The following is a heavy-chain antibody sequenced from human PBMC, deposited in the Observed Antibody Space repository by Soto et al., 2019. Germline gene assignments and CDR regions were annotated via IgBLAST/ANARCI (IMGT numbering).Heavy chain of an antibody. CDR3: ARGGYYGSGSYARRTYYYMYG. V-gene: IGHV1-3*01. CDR2: INAGNGNT. CDR1: GYTFTRYA. Sequence: ASVKVSCKASGYTFTRYAIHWVRQAPGQRLEWMGWINAGNGNTKYSQKFQGRVTITRDTSASTAYMELSSLRSEDTAVYYCARGGYYGSGSYARRTYYYMYGCGKGTTVTVSS. D-gene: IGHD3-10*01. J-gene: IGHJ6*03.